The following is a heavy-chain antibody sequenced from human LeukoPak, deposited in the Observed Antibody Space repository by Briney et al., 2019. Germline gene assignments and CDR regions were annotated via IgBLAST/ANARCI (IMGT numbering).Heavy chain of an antibody. V-gene: IGHV3-30-3*01. CDR1: GFTFSSYA. D-gene: IGHD3-22*01. Sequence: GGSLRLSCAASGFTFSSYAMHWVRQAPGKGLEWVAVISYDGGNKYYADSVKGRFTISRDNSKNTLYLQMNSLRAEDTAVYYCARGGYYDSSGYHRYWGQGTLVTVSS. CDR3: ARGGYYDSSGYHRY. J-gene: IGHJ4*02. CDR2: ISYDGGNK.